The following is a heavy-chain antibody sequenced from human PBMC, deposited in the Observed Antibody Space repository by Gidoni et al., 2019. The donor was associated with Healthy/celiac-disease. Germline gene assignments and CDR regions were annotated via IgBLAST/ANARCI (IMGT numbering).Heavy chain of an antibody. J-gene: IGHJ4*02. D-gene: IGHD6-19*01. CDR2: IYPGDSDT. V-gene: IGHV5-51*01. CDR1: GSSFTSYW. CDR3: ARRSSGWGGIDY. Sequence: VPSGAAVKTPGGPLTVSCTGSGSSFTSYWFGWVRQMPGKGLEWMGIIYPGDSDTRYSPSFQGQVTISADKSISTAYLQWSSLKASDTAMYYCARRSSGWGGIDYWGQGTLVTVSS.